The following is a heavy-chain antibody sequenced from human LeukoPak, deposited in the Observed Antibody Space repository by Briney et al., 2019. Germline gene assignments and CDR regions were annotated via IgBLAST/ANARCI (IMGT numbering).Heavy chain of an antibody. D-gene: IGHD5-12*01. J-gene: IGHJ6*02. CDR3: ARERLRRSGMDV. CDR2: IYYSGST. CDR1: GGSISSYY. V-gene: IGHV4-59*01. Sequence: SETPSLTCTVSGGSISSYYWSWIRQPPGKGLEWIGYIYYSGSTKYNPSLKSRVTISVDTSKNQFSLKLTSVTAADTAVYYCARERLRRSGMDVWGQGTTVTVSS.